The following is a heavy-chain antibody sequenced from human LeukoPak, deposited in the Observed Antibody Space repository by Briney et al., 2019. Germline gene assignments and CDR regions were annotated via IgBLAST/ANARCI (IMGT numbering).Heavy chain of an antibody. CDR2: ISYDGSNK. CDR3: ARDAASGYWDY. Sequence: GGSLRLSCAASGFTFSSYAMHWVHQAPGKGLEWVAVISYDGSNKYYADSVKGRFTISRDNSKNTLYLQMNSLRAEDTAVYYCARDAASGYWDYWGQGTLVTVSS. V-gene: IGHV3-30-3*01. D-gene: IGHD3-22*01. CDR1: GFTFSSYA. J-gene: IGHJ4*02.